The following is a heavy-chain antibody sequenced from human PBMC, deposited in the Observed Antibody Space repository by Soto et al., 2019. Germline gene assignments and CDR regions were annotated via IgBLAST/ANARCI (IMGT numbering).Heavy chain of an antibody. CDR1: GGSISSYH. CDR2: VYNSGST. J-gene: IGHJ6*03. V-gene: IGHV4-59*01. Sequence: PSETLSLTCTVPGGSISSYHWSWIRQPPGKGLEWIGEVYNSGSTNYNPSLKSRVTISVDTSKNQFSLKLSSVTAADTAVYYCARGYDFWSGFPNKDYYYYYMDVWGKGTTVTVSS. D-gene: IGHD3-3*01. CDR3: ARGYDFWSGFPNKDYYYYYMDV.